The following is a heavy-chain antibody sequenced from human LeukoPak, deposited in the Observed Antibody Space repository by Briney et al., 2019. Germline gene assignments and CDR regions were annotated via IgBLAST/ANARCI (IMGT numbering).Heavy chain of an antibody. J-gene: IGHJ3*02. CDR1: GYSFTSYW. CDR2: IYPGDSDT. CDR3: ARRYYYDSSGYYSKLGAFDI. Sequence: GESLKISCQGSGYSFTSYWIVWVRQMPGKGLEWMGIIYPGDSDTRFSPSFQGQVTISADKSISHAYLQWSSRKASDTAMYYCARRYYYDSSGYYSKLGAFDIWGQGTMVTVSS. D-gene: IGHD3-22*01. V-gene: IGHV5-51*01.